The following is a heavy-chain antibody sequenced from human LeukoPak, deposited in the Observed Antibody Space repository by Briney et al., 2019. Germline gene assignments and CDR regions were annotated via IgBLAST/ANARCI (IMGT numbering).Heavy chain of an antibody. Sequence: PSETLSLTCTVSGGSISSGSYYWSWIRQPAGKGLEWIGRIYTSGSTNYNPSLKSRVTISVDTSKNQFSLKLSSVTAADTAVYYCARDHSSSWYTLPRSWFDPWGQGTLVTVSS. CDR2: IYTSGST. CDR1: GGSISSGSYY. D-gene: IGHD6-13*01. V-gene: IGHV4-61*02. J-gene: IGHJ5*02. CDR3: ARDHSSSWYTLPRSWFDP.